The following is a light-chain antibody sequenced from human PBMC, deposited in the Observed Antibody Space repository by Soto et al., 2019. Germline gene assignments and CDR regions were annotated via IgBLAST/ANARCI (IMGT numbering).Light chain of an antibody. CDR2: GAS. CDR1: QSVSSSY. J-gene: IGKJ1*01. CDR3: QQYGSSRT. V-gene: IGKV3-20*01. Sequence: EIVLTQSPGTLSLSPGERATLSCRASQSVSSSYVVWYQQKPGQAPRLLIYGASSRATGIPDRFSGSGSGTDFTLTISRLEPEDFAVYYCQQYGSSRTFGQGTKVEIK.